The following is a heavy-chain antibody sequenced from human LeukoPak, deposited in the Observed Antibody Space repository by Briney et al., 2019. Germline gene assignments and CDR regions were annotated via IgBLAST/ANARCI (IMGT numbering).Heavy chain of an antibody. V-gene: IGHV1-2*04. CDR2: INPNSGGT. CDR1: GYTFTGYY. Sequence: GASVKVSCKASGYTFTGYYMHWVRQAPGQGLEWMGWINPNSGGTNYAQKFQGWVTMTRDTSISTAYMELSRLRSDDTAVYYCARDRGGLLWFGETCDAFDIWGQGTMVTVSS. D-gene: IGHD3-10*01. CDR3: ARDRGGLLWFGETCDAFDI. J-gene: IGHJ3*02.